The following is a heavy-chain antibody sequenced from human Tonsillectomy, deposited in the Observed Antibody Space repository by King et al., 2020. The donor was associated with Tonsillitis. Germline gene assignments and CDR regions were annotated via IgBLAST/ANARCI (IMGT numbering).Heavy chain of an antibody. Sequence: QLVQSGGGLVQPGGSLRLSCAASGFTFISYEKNWVRQSPGKGLEEVSYISSSGSTINEAYAVKGLFTISRDNAKNSLYLQMNSLGAEDTAVYYCAREGIDYYDSSGYYRVDAFDIWGQGTMVTVSS. CDR1: GFTFISYE. D-gene: IGHD3-22*01. V-gene: IGHV3-48*03. J-gene: IGHJ3*02. CDR2: ISSSGSTI. CDR3: AREGIDYYDSSGYYRVDAFDI.